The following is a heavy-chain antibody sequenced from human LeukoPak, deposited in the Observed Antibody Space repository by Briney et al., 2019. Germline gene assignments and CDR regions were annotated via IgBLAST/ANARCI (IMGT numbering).Heavy chain of an antibody. CDR3: AREIPYCSGGSCYRAYNWFDP. Sequence: GASVKVSCKASGYTFTSYYMHWVRQAPGQGLEWMGIINPSGGSTSYAQKFQGRVTMTRDMSTSTVYMELSSLRSEDTAVYYCAREIPYCSGGSCYRAYNWFDPWGQGTLVTVSS. CDR2: INPSGGST. D-gene: IGHD2-15*01. CDR1: GYTFTSYY. J-gene: IGHJ5*02. V-gene: IGHV1-46*01.